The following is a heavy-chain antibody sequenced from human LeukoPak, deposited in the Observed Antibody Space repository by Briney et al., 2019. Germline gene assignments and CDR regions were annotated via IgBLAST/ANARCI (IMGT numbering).Heavy chain of an antibody. V-gene: IGHV3-9*01. Sequence: GRSLRLSYAASGFTFDDYAMHWVRQAPGNGLEWVSGISWNSGSIGYADSVKGRFTISRDNAKNSLYLQMNSLRAEDTALYYCAKGDYGDSRRAFDIWGQGTMVTVSS. D-gene: IGHD4-17*01. CDR3: AKGDYGDSRRAFDI. CDR1: GFTFDDYA. CDR2: ISWNSGSI. J-gene: IGHJ3*02.